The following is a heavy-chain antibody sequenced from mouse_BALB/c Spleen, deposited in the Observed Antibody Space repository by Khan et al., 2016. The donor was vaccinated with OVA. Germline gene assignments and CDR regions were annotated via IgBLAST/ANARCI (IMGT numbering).Heavy chain of an antibody. Sequence: QVQLQQSGAELLKPGASVKISCKATGYTFSSYWIEWVEQRPGHGLEWIGNILPGSDNTNYNEKFQGKATFTADTSSNTTYMQLSSLTSEDSAVYYCARYRYGYGMDCWGPATAVPVSS. CDR3: ARYRYGYGMDC. V-gene: IGHV1-9*01. D-gene: IGHD2-14*01. CDR2: ILPGSDNT. J-gene: IGHJ4*01. CDR1: GYTFSSYW.